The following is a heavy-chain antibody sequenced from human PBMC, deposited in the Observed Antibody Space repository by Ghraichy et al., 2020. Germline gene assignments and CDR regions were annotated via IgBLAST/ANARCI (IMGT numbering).Heavy chain of an antibody. CDR2: ISGNDMDT. J-gene: IGHJ4*02. CDR1: GFNFSAYY. CDR3: TRDPRAGDY. Sequence: GGSLRLSCAASGFNFSAYYMTWIRQVPGKGPEWLAYISGNDMDTNYADSVKGRFTISRDNTKNSLYLQMDSLRGDDTAIYYCTRDPRAGDYWGQGTLVSVSS. V-gene: IGHV3-11*06.